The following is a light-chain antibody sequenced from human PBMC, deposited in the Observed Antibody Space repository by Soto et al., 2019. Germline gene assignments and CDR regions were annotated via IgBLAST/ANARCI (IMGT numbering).Light chain of an antibody. Sequence: QSVLTQPASVSGSPEQSITISCTGTSSDVGGYNYVSWYQQHPGKAPKLMIYDVNTRPSGVSNRFSGSKSGNTASLTISGLQAEDDADYYCSSYTRSSTLVVFGGGTKLTVL. J-gene: IGLJ2*01. CDR1: SSDVGGYNY. CDR2: DVN. V-gene: IGLV2-14*03. CDR3: SSYTRSSTLVV.